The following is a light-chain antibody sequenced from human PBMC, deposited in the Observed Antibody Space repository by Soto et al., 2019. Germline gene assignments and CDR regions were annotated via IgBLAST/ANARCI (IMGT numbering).Light chain of an antibody. V-gene: IGKV1-6*02. Sequence: AIQLTQSPSSLSASVGDRVTITCRASQDIRNNLGWYQQKPGRAPKLLIFTASGLQSGVPSRFSGRGSGTDFTLTISSLQPEDFATYYCLQDSIYPWTFGQGTKGGYQ. J-gene: IGKJ1*01. CDR1: QDIRNN. CDR3: LQDSIYPWT. CDR2: TAS.